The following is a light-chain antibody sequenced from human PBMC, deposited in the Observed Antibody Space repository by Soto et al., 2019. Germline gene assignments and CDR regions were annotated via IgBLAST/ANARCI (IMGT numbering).Light chain of an antibody. Sequence: EIVLTQSPATLSLSAGERATLSCRASQSVSPYLAWYQQNPGQAPRLLIYDASKRTTGIPGRFSGSGSGTDFTLSISSLEPEDFAVYYCQQRSTWPLTFGGGTKVEIK. CDR2: DAS. CDR1: QSVSPY. J-gene: IGKJ4*01. CDR3: QQRSTWPLT. V-gene: IGKV3-11*01.